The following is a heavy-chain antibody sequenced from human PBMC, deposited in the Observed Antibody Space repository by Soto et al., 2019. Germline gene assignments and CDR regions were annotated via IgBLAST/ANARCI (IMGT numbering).Heavy chain of an antibody. CDR2: IYSGGST. J-gene: IGHJ4*02. D-gene: IGHD6-19*01. V-gene: IGHV3-66*04. CDR1: GFTVSSNY. CDR3: ARLSSGWYHDGGYFGY. Sequence: EVQLVESGGGLVQPGGSLRLSCAASGFTVSSNYMSWVRQAPGKGLEWVSVIYSGGSTYYADSVKGRFTISRDNSKNTLHLRMNSPRAEDTAGEYCARLSSGWYHDGGYFGYWGRGTLVPGSS.